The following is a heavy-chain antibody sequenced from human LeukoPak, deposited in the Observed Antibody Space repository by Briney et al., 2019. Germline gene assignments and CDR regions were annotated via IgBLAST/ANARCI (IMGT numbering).Heavy chain of an antibody. V-gene: IGHV1-69*13. J-gene: IGHJ6*02. Sequence: SVKVSCKASGGTFSSYAISWVRQAPGQWLEWMGGIIPIFGTANYAQKFQGRVTITADESTSTAYMELSSLRSEDTAVYYCARVSLGNEPGSPQNYYYYGMDVWGQGTTVTVSS. CDR2: IIPIFGTA. CDR1: GGTFSSYA. CDR3: ARVSLGNEPGSPQNYYYYGMDV.